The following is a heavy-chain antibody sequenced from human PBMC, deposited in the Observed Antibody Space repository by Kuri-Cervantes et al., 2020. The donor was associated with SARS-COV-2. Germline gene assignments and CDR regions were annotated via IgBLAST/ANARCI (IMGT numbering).Heavy chain of an antibody. V-gene: IGHV4-34*01. D-gene: IGHD3-9*01. CDR1: GGSFSDYY. Sequence: SETLSLTCAVYGGSFSDYYWSWVRQPPGKGLEWIGEINHSGNTNYDPSLKSRVTISVDTSKNQFSLKLSSVTAADTAVYYCARHEPSILAPPVCIDYWGQGTLVT. CDR2: INHSGNT. CDR3: ARHEPSILAPPVCIDY. J-gene: IGHJ4*02.